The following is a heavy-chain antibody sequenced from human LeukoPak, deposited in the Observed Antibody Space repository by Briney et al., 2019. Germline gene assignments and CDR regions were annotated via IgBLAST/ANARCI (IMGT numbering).Heavy chain of an antibody. CDR2: ISSSSSSI. D-gene: IGHD2-2*01. J-gene: IGHJ4*02. CDR1: GFTFSTYS. CDR3: VRQYCSSTSCSVSDY. V-gene: IGHV3-21*01. Sequence: EGSLRLSCAASGFTFSTYSMNWVRQAPGKGLEWVSSISSSSSSIYYADSVKGRFTISRDNAKDSLHLQMNSLSAEDSAVYCCVRQYCSSTSCSVSDYGGPGTPVTVSS.